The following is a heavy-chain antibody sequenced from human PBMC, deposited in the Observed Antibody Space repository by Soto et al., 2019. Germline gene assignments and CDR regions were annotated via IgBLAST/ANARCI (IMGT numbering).Heavy chain of an antibody. CDR1: GYTFTSYA. V-gene: IGHV1-3*01. CDR2: INAGNGNT. J-gene: IGHJ4*02. D-gene: IGHD6-13*01. Sequence: GASVKVSCKASGYTFTSYAMHCVRQAPGQRLEWMGWINAGNGNTKYSQKFQGRVTITRDTSASTAYMELSSLRSEDTAVYYCARVGGSYSSSWFALDDYWGQGTLVTVSS. CDR3: ARVGGSYSSSWFALDDY.